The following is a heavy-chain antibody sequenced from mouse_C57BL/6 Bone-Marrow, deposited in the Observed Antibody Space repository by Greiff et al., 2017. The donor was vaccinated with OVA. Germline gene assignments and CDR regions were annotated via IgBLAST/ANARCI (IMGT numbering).Heavy chain of an antibody. CDR1: GYTFTGYW. Sequence: LVESGAELMKPGASVKLSCKATGYTFTGYWIEWVKQRPGAPLEWIGSRLRGSGSTPSNEKFKGKATFTADTSSNTAYMQLSSLTTEDSAIYYCAREGVYYDYGGAYWGQGTLVTVSA. V-gene: IGHV1-9*01. CDR2: RLRGSGST. J-gene: IGHJ3*01. CDR3: AREGVYYDYGGAY. D-gene: IGHD2-4*01.